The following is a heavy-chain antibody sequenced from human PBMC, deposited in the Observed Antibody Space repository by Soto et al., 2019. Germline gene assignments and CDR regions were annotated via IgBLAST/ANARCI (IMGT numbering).Heavy chain of an antibody. Sequence: GVSLRLSCSASGFTFSSYGMHWGRQAPGKGLEWVAVISYDGSNKYYADSVKGRFTISRDNSKNTLYLQMNSLRAEDTAVYYCGGEGFYPSASSVGYYGRDVWCNGTTVTVS. V-gene: IGHV3-30*03. CDR2: ISYDGSNK. D-gene: IGHD6-25*01. CDR1: GFTFSSYG. CDR3: GGEGFYPSASSVGYYGRDV. J-gene: IGHJ6*04.